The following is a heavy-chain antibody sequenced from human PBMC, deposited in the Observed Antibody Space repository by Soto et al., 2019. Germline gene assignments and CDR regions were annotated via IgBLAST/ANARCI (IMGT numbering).Heavy chain of an antibody. V-gene: IGHV2-5*02. Sequence: QITLKEAGPTLVKPTQTLTLTCTFSGFSLSSHGVGVGWIRQPPGKALEWLARVYWDDDKGYSPSMKSRLTITKDTSKNQVVLTMPNMDPIDTATYFCAHSRLTTSMLSFDSWGQGTLVTVSS. CDR3: AHSRLTTSMLSFDS. CDR2: VYWDDDK. J-gene: IGHJ4*02. D-gene: IGHD3-10*02. CDR1: GFSLSSHGVG.